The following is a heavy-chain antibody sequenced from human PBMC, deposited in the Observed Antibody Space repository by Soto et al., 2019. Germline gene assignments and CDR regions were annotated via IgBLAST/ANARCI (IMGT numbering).Heavy chain of an antibody. J-gene: IGHJ6*02. CDR1: GFTFSDYY. CDR3: ARDHSSSSLTRYYYGMDV. V-gene: IGHV3-11*06. D-gene: IGHD6-6*01. CDR2: ISSSSSYT. Sequence: QVQLMESGGGLVKPGGSLRLSCAASGFTFSDYYMSWIRQAPGKGLEWVSYISSSSSYTNYADSVKGRFTISRDNAKNSLYLQMNSLRAEDTAVYYCARDHSSSSLTRYYYGMDVWGQGTTVTVSS.